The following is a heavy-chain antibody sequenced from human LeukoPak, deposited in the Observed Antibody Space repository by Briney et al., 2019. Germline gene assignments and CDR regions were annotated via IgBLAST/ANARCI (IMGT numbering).Heavy chain of an antibody. Sequence: SETLSLTCTVSGFSISTHYYWVWIRQPAGKGLEWIGRIYTSGSTNYNPSLKSRVTMSVDTSKNQFSLKLNSVTAADTAVYYCARDYDVLTAYPPTQLFDPWGQGTLVTVSS. J-gene: IGHJ5*02. CDR2: IYTSGST. CDR3: ARDYDVLTAYPPTQLFDP. V-gene: IGHV4-4*07. CDR1: GFSISTHYY. D-gene: IGHD3-9*01.